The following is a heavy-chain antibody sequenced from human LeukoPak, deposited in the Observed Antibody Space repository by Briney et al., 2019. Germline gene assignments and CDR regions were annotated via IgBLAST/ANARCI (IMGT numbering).Heavy chain of an antibody. CDR3: TSYKYCSGGSCYSAAFDI. J-gene: IGHJ3*02. Sequence: PGGSLRLSCAASGFTFSNAWMSWVRHAPGKGLEWVGRIKSKTDGGTTDYAAPVKGRFTISRDDSKNTLYLQMNSLKTEDTAVYYCTSYKYCSGGSCYSAAFDIWGQGTMVTVSS. V-gene: IGHV3-15*01. D-gene: IGHD2-15*01. CDR2: IKSKTDGGTT. CDR1: GFTFSNAW.